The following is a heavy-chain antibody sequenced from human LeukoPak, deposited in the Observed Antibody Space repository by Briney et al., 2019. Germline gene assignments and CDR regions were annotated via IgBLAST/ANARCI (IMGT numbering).Heavy chain of an antibody. CDR1: GFTFSSYG. CDR3: AREGSTRGLDP. V-gene: IGHV3-33*01. Sequence: GRSLTLSCAASGFTFSSYGMHWVRQAPGKGLEWVAVIWYDGSNKYYADSVKGRFTISRDNSKNTLYLQMNSLRAEDTAVYYCAREGSTRGLDPWGQGTLVTVSS. CDR2: IWYDGSNK. D-gene: IGHD3-10*01. J-gene: IGHJ5*02.